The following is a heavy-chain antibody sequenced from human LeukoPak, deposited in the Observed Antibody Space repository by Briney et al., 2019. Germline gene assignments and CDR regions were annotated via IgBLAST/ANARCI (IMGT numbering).Heavy chain of an antibody. V-gene: IGHV3-7*05. CDR1: GFTFSNYW. CDR2: IKEDGSEK. D-gene: IGHD2-15*01. Sequence: XGSLRLSCAASGFTFSNYWMSWVRQAXGIGLECVALIKEDGSEKYYVDSVKGRFTISRDNAKKSLYLQMTSLRVEDSAVYYCARGGRSPGCWGQGTLVTVSS. CDR3: ARGGRSPGC. J-gene: IGHJ4*02.